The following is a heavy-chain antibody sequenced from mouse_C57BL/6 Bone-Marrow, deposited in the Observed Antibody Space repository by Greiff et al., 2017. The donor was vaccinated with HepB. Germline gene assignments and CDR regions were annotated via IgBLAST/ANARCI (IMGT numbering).Heavy chain of an antibody. Sequence: DVKLQESGPELVKPGASVKISCKASGYSFTGYYMNWVKQSPEKSLEWIGEINPSTGGTTYNQKFKAKATLTVDKSSSTAYMQLKSLTSEDSAVYYCALYGSSYPWFAYWGQGTLVTVSA. J-gene: IGHJ3*01. D-gene: IGHD1-1*01. V-gene: IGHV1-42*01. CDR2: INPSTGGT. CDR3: ALYGSSYPWFAY. CDR1: GYSFTGYY.